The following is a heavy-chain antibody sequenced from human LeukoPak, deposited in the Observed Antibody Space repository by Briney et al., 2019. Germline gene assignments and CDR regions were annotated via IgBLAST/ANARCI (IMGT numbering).Heavy chain of an antibody. Sequence: AGGSLRLSCAASGFTFSSYSMNWVRQAPGKGLEWVSSISSSSSYIYYADSVKGRFTISRDNAKNSLYLQMNSPRAEDTAVYYCARERVRGVSGFDYWGQGTLVTVSS. CDR1: GFTFSSYS. CDR3: ARERVRGVSGFDY. V-gene: IGHV3-21*01. CDR2: ISSSSSYI. D-gene: IGHD3-10*01. J-gene: IGHJ4*02.